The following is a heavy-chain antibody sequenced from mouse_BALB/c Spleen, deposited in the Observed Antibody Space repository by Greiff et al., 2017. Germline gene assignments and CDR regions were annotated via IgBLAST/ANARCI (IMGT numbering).Heavy chain of an antibody. D-gene: IGHD2-9*01. CDR1: GFSLTSYG. J-gene: IGHJ3*01. CDR2: IWAGGST. V-gene: IGHV2-9*02. CDR3: ARDGAYYGYDGGFAY. Sequence: VKLEESGPGLVAPSQSLSITCTVSGFSLTSYGVHWVRQPPGKGLEWLGVIWAGGSTNYNSALMSRLSISKDNSKSQVFLKMNSLQTDDTAMYYCARDGAYYGYDGGFAYWGQGTLVTVSA.